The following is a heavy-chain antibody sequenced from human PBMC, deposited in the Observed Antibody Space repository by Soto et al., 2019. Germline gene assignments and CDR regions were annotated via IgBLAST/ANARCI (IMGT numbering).Heavy chain of an antibody. Sequence: SETLSLTCSVSGGSISSYYWSWIRQPAGKGLEWIGRIYTSGTTNYNPSLESRVTMSVDTSKNQFSLKLSSVTAADTAVYYCARGPYCGGDCYFSVWGQGTPVTVSS. J-gene: IGHJ4*02. CDR2: IYTSGTT. V-gene: IGHV4-4*07. CDR1: GGSISSYY. D-gene: IGHD2-21*02. CDR3: ARGPYCGGDCYFSV.